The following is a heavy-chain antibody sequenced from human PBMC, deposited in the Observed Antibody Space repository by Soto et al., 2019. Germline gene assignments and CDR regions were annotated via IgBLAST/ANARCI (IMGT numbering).Heavy chain of an antibody. CDR1: GFTFSSYV. D-gene: IGHD1-1*01. J-gene: IGHJ5*02. Sequence: PGGSLRLSCAASGFTFSSYVMHWVRQTPGKGLEWVAFISHDGNNKYYADSVKGRFTISRDNAKNSLYLQMNSLRVEDTAVYYCARERTSWFDPWGQGTLVTVSS. CDR2: ISHDGNNK. CDR3: ARERTSWFDP. V-gene: IGHV3-30-3*01.